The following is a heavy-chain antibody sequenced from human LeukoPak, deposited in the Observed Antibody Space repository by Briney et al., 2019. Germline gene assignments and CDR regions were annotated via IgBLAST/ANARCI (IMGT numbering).Heavy chain of an antibody. D-gene: IGHD2/OR15-2a*01. Sequence: PSETLSLTCTVSGGSISSYYWSWIRQPAGKGLEWIGRIYTSGSTNYNPSLKSRVTISVDKSKNQFSLKLSSVTAADTAVYYCARDTGRTAFFLNWFDPWGQGTLVTVSS. J-gene: IGHJ5*02. V-gene: IGHV4-4*07. CDR2: IYTSGST. CDR1: GGSISSYY. CDR3: ARDTGRTAFFLNWFDP.